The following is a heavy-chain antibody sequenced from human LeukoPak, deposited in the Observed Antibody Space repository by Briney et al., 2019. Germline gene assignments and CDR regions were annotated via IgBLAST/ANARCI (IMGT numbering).Heavy chain of an antibody. CDR1: GDSINTNL. CDR3: ASHSSSWYWWFDP. V-gene: IGHV4-59*01. Sequence: SETLSLTCTVSGDSINTNLWNWIRQPPGRGLEWIGYIYYSGSTNYSPSLKSRVTISVDTSKNQFSLKLSSVTAADTAVYYCASHSSSWYWWFDPWGQGTLVTVSS. D-gene: IGHD6-13*01. CDR2: IYYSGST. J-gene: IGHJ5*02.